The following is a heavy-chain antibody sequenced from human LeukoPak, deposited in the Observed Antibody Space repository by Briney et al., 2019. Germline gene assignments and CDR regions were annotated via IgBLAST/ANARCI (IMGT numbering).Heavy chain of an antibody. CDR3: ARDRDYGDVDY. V-gene: IGHV3-33*01. CDR1: GFTFTNYP. Sequence: GRSLRLSCAASGFTFTNYPMHWVRQAPGKGLEWVAVIWYDGSNKYYADSVKGRFTISRDNSKNTLYLQMNSLRAEDTAVYYCARDRDYGDVDYWGQGTLVTVSS. CDR2: IWYDGSNK. D-gene: IGHD4-17*01. J-gene: IGHJ4*02.